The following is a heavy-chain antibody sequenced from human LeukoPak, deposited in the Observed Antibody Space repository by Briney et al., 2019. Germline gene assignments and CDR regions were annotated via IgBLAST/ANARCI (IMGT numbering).Heavy chain of an antibody. CDR3: ATKGRNWNYVGYYFDY. D-gene: IGHD1-7*01. J-gene: IGHJ4*02. Sequence: GASVKVSCKVSGYTLTELSIHWVRQAPGKGLEWMGGFDPEDGETIYAQKFQGRVTMTEDTSTDTAYMELSSLRSEDTAVYYCATKGRNWNYVGYYFDYWGQGTLVTVSS. CDR2: FDPEDGET. V-gene: IGHV1-24*01. CDR1: GYTLTELS.